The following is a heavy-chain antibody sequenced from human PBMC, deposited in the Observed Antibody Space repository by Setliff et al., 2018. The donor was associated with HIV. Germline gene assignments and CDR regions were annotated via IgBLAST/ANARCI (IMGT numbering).Heavy chain of an antibody. CDR1: GFTFGDYA. CDR2: ISGSSTYI. Sequence: GGSLRLSCTTSGFTFGDYAMTWVRQAPGKGLEWVSAISGSSTYIYYADSVKGRFTISRDNSKNTLFLQMSSLRSEDTAVYYCASGSGYCKNGNCYIGVHKNPDKYYFDYWGQGTLVTVSS. CDR3: ASGSGYCKNGNCYIGVHKNPDKYYFDY. J-gene: IGHJ4*02. D-gene: IGHD2-8*01. V-gene: IGHV3-23*01.